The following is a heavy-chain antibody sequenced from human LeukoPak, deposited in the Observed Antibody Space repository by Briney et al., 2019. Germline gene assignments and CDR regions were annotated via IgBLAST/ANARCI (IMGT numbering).Heavy chain of an antibody. CDR2: IRTDGDT. V-gene: IGHV3-74*01. J-gene: IGHJ4*02. CDR3: AGDARVGDPFDY. Sequence: PGGSLRLSCAASGFTFNTYWMHWVRQAPGKGLVWVSRIRTDGDTSYADSVRGRFTISRDNSKNTLYLQMNSLRAEDTAVYYCAGDARVGDPFDYWGQGTLVTVSS. D-gene: IGHD4-17*01. CDR1: GFTFNTYW.